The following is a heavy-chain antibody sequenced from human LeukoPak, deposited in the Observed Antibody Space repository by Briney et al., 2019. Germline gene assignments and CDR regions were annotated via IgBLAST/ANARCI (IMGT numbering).Heavy chain of an antibody. CDR3: ARDRDSGDYTAAPGDY. Sequence: SQTLSLTCAISGDSVSINSAAWNWIRQSPSRGLEWLGRTYQRSKWYNDYAVSVKSRITINPDISKNQFSLQLNSVTPEDTAAYYCARDRDSGDYTAAPGDYWGQGTLVTVSS. D-gene: IGHD4-17*01. V-gene: IGHV6-1*01. CDR2: TYQRSKWYN. J-gene: IGHJ4*02. CDR1: GDSVSINSAA.